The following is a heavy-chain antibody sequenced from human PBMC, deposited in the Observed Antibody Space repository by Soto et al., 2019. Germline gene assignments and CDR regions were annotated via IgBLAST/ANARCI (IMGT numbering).Heavy chain of an antibody. Sequence: GGSLSLSCTGSGFDFGDYYMSWIRQAPGKGLEWVSYIDSGDGTTYYTDSVKGRFTISRDNAKKTVYLQMSSLRVEDTALYYCVRPYYRSSRYPYDRWGQGSPVTVSA. CDR1: GFDFGDYY. D-gene: IGHD6-13*01. CDR3: VRPYYRSSRYPYDR. J-gene: IGHJ5*02. V-gene: IGHV3-11*01. CDR2: IDSGDGTT.